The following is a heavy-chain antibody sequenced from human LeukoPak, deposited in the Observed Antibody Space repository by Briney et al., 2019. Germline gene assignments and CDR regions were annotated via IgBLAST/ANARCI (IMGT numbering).Heavy chain of an antibody. V-gene: IGHV4-59*11. CDR2: IYYSGST. Sequence: SETLSLICTVSGGSISSHYWSWIRQPPGKGLEWVGYIYYSGSTNYNPSLKSRVTISVDTSKNQFSLKLSSVTAADTAVYYCARDGYNNWFDPWGQGTLVTVSS. J-gene: IGHJ5*02. D-gene: IGHD5-24*01. CDR1: GGSISSHY. CDR3: ARDGYNNWFDP.